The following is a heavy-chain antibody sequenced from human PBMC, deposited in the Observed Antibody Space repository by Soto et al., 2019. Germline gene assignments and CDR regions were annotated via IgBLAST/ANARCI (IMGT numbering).Heavy chain of an antibody. Sequence: ASETLSLTCAVYGGSFSGYYWSWIRQPPGKGLEWSGEINHSGSTNYNPSLKSRITISVDTSKNQFSLKLSSVTAADTAVYYCATRRRGYGLGYWGQGTLVTVSS. CDR1: GGSFSGYY. J-gene: IGHJ4*02. V-gene: IGHV4-34*01. CDR2: INHSGST. CDR3: ATRRRGYGLGY. D-gene: IGHD5-12*01.